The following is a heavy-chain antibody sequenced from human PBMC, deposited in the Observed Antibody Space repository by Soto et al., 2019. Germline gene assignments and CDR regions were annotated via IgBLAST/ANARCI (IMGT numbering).Heavy chain of an antibody. CDR1: GFTFSSYA. CDR3: AKEEEWFGELLFQGYYGMDV. Sequence: GGSLRLSCAASGFTFSSYAMSWVRQAPGKGLEWVSAISGSGGSAYYADSVKGRFTISRDNSKNTLYLQMNSLRAEDTAVYYCAKEEEWFGELLFQGYYGMDVWGQGTTVTVSS. D-gene: IGHD3-10*01. V-gene: IGHV3-23*01. J-gene: IGHJ6*02. CDR2: ISGSGGSA.